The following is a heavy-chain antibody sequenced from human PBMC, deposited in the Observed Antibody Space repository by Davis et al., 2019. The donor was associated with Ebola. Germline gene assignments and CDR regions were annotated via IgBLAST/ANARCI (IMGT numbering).Heavy chain of an antibody. V-gene: IGHV4-59*12. CDR2: VYHAGNT. Sequence: MPSETLSLTCTVSGGSISSYYWSWLRQSPGKGLEWIGYVYHAGNTHYNPSLESRVNISADTSRNQIYLKLSSVTAADTAMYYCARGLVAGAIRKSGSVRPYYFDYWGQGTLVTVSS. CDR3: ARGLVAGAIRKSGSVRPYYFDY. D-gene: IGHD2-2*02. J-gene: IGHJ4*02. CDR1: GGSISSYY.